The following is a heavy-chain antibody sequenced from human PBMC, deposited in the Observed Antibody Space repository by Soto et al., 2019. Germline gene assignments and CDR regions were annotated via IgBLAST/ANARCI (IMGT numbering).Heavy chain of an antibody. V-gene: IGHV4-38-2*01. Sequence: SETLSLTCAVSGYSISSGYYWGWIRQPPGKGLEWIGSIYHSGSTYYNPSLKSRVTISVDTSKNQFSLKLSSVTAADTAVDYCASRHCSGGSCYNPGFDSLGQGALVTVS. J-gene: IGHJ4*02. D-gene: IGHD2-15*01. CDR3: ASRHCSGGSCYNPGFDS. CDR2: IYHSGST. CDR1: GYSISSGYY.